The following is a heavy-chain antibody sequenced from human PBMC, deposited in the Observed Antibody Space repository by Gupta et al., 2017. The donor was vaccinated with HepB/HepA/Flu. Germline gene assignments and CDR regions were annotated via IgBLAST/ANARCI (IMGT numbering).Heavy chain of an antibody. V-gene: IGHV1-24*01. J-gene: IGHJ5*02. CDR3: ATVRSGSYYWNFFDP. CDR2: FDPENGKT. CDR1: GVTIPEYS. Sequence: LQMVQFGAEATETGASVQVVWRVAGVTIPEYSMHWARRAPGKGLEWMGGFDPENGKTFYAQKFQGRVTMTEDTSRDTAYMELSSLRSEDTAVYYCATVRSGSYYWNFFDPWGQGTLVTVSS. D-gene: IGHD1-26*01.